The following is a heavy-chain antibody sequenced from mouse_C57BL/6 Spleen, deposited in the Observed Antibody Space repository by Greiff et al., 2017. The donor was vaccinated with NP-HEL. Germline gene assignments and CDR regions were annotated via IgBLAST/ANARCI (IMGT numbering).Heavy chain of an antibody. J-gene: IGHJ1*03. CDR2: INYDGSST. D-gene: IGHD1-1*01. CDR3: ARERGYYYGSNWYFDV. Sequence: EVKVVESEGGLVQPGSSMKLSCTASGFTFSDHYMAWVRQVPEKGLEWVANINYDGSSTYYLDSLKSRFIISRDNAKNILYLQMSSLKSEDTATYYCARERGYYYGSNWYFDVWGTGTTVTVSS. V-gene: IGHV5-16*01. CDR1: GFTFSDHY.